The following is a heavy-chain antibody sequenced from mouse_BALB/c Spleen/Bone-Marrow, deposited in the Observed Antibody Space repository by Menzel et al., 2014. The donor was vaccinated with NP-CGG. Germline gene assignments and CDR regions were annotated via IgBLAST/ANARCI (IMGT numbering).Heavy chain of an antibody. CDR2: INPDSSTI. CDR1: GFDFSRYW. Sequence: EVKVEESGGGLVQPGGSLKLSCAASGFDFSRYWMSWVRQAPGKGLEWIGEINPDSSTINYTPSLKDKFIISRDNAKNTLYLQMSKVRSEDTALYYCARLNYYGNLFVWGAGTTVTDSS. V-gene: IGHV4-1*02. J-gene: IGHJ1*01. CDR3: ARLNYYGNLFV. D-gene: IGHD1-1*01.